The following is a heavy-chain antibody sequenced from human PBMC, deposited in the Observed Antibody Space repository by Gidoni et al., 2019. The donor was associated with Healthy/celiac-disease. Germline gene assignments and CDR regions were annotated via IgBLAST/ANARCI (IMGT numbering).Heavy chain of an antibody. CDR2: ICYDGSNK. CDR1: GFTFSSYG. V-gene: IGHV3-33*01. CDR3: VRDGGPGKWSPRWKPYYYYYGMDV. Sequence: QVQLVESGGGVVQPGRSLRLSCAASGFTFSSYGMHWVRQAQGKGLEWVAVICYDGSNKYYADSVKGRFTISRDNSKNTLYLQMNSLRAEDTAVYYCVRDGGPGKWSPRWKPYYYYYGMDVWGQGTTVSVSS. D-gene: IGHD2-15*01. J-gene: IGHJ6*02.